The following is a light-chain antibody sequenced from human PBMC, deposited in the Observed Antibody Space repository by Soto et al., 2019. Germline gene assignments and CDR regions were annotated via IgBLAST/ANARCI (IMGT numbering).Light chain of an antibody. V-gene: IGKV3-20*01. J-gene: IGKJ5*01. CDR1: QSVSSSY. Sequence: EIVLTQSPGTLSLSPGERATLSCRASQSVSSSYLAWYQQKPGQAPRLLIYGASSRATGIPDRFSGSGSGTDFTLTISRLEPEDLAVYYCERYGSSPITFGQGTPLEMK. CDR2: GAS. CDR3: ERYGSSPIT.